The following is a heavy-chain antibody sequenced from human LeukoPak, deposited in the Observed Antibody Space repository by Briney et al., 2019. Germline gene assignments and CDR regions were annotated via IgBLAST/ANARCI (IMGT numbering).Heavy chain of an antibody. D-gene: IGHD4-23*01. V-gene: IGHV3-30*18. Sequence: GGSLRLSCAASGFTFSSYGMHWVRQAPGKGLEWVAVISYDGSNKYYADSVKGRFTISRDNSKNTLYLQMNSLRAEDTAVYYCAKTVGVWGQGTLVTVSS. CDR2: ISYDGSNK. CDR1: GFTFSSYG. J-gene: IGHJ4*02. CDR3: AKTVGV.